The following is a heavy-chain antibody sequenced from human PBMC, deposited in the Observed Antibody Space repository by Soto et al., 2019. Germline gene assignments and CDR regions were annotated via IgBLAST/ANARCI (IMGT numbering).Heavy chain of an antibody. V-gene: IGHV1-46*01. J-gene: IGHJ4*02. CDR1: GYTFSSYY. D-gene: IGHD1-1*01. Sequence: QVQLVQSGAEVKKPGASVKVSCKASGYTFSSYYMHWVRQAPGQGYEWMGIINPSGGGTTYAQKFPGRVPMTRETPTRTVYMELSSLRSEDTAVYYCARYDHNGYHFGYWGQGTLVTVSS. CDR3: ARYDHNGYHFGY. CDR2: INPSGGGT.